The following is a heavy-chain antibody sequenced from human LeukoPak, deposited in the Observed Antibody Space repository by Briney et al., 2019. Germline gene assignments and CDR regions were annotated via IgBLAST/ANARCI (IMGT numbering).Heavy chain of an antibody. CDR2: MNPNSGNT. CDR3: ARSPPEWLVPNDY. D-gene: IGHD6-19*01. Sequence: ASVKVSRKASGYTFTSYDINWVRQATGQGLEWMGWMNPNSGNTGYAEKFQGRVTITRNTFISTAYMELSSLRSDDTAVYYCARSPPEWLVPNDYWGQGTLVTVSS. CDR1: GYTFTSYD. J-gene: IGHJ4*02. V-gene: IGHV1-8*03.